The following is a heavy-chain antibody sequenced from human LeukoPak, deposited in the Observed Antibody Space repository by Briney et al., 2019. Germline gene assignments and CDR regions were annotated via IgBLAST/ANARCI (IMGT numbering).Heavy chain of an antibody. Sequence: SQTLSLTCAISGDSVSSNSVAWNWIRQSPSRGLEWLGRTYYRSKWYNDYAVSVKGRITINPDTSKNQFSLQLNSVTPEDTAVSYCARDHCSGGSCYRRFDYWGQGTLVTVSS. D-gene: IGHD2-15*01. CDR1: GDSVSSNSVA. J-gene: IGHJ4*02. CDR2: TYYRSKWYN. V-gene: IGHV6-1*01. CDR3: ARDHCSGGSCYRRFDY.